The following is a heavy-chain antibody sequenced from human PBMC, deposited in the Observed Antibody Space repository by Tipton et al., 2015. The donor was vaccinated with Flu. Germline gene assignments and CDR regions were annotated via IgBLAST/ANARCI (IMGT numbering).Heavy chain of an antibody. J-gene: IGHJ3*02. CDR2: IYTSGST. CDR3: ARGPTVVTPVYAFDI. CDR1: GASISSAAYY. V-gene: IGHV4-61*02. Sequence: TLSLTCTVSGASISSAAYYWSWIRQPAGKGLEWIGRIYTSGSTNYNPSLKSRVSISLDTSKKQFSLKLTSVTAAGAAVYYCARGPTVVTPVYAFDIWGQGTMVTVSS. D-gene: IGHD4-23*01.